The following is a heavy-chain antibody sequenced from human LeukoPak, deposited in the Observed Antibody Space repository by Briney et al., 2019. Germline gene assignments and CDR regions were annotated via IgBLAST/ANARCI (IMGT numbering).Heavy chain of an antibody. CDR3: ATSGSYSWGSWFAP. CDR1: GYTFTSYA. J-gene: IGHJ5*02. CDR2: INTNTGNP. V-gene: IGHV7-4-1*02. Sequence: ASVKVSCKASGYTFTSYAMNWVRQAPGQGLEGMGWINTNTGNPTYAQGFTGRFVVSLDTSVSTAYLQISSLKAEDTAVYYCATSGSYSWGSWFAPWGQGTLVTVSS. D-gene: IGHD1-26*01.